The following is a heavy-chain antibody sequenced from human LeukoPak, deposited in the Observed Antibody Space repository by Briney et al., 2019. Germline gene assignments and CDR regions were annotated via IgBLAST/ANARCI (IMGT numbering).Heavy chain of an antibody. V-gene: IGHV4-4*07. CDR2: IYTSGST. D-gene: IGHD3-3*01. Sequence: PSETLSLTCTVSGGSISSYYWSWIRQPAGKGLEWIGRIYTSGSTNYNPSLKSRVTMSVDTSKNQSSLKLSSMTAADTAVYHCARDPRYDFWSGLPPYYYYYMDVWGKGTTVTVSS. CDR3: ARDPRYDFWSGLPPYYYYYMDV. J-gene: IGHJ6*03. CDR1: GGSISSYY.